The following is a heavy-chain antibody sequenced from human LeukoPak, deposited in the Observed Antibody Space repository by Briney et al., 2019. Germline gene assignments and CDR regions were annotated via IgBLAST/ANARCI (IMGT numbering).Heavy chain of an antibody. J-gene: IGHJ4*02. Sequence: SVKVSCKASGGTFSSFAITWVRQAPGQGPEWMERIIPVVGIVNYEQKFQDRVTITADRSTSTAYMELSSLRSEDTAVYYCARVPQVCDILTDRCSAEDYFDYWGQGTLVTVSS. D-gene: IGHD3-9*01. V-gene: IGHV1-69*04. CDR2: IIPVVGIV. CDR1: GGTFSSFA. CDR3: ARVPQVCDILTDRCSAEDYFDY.